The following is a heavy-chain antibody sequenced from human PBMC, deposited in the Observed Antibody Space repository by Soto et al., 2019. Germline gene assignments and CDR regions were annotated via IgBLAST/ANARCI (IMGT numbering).Heavy chain of an antibody. CDR1: GGTFSSYA. D-gene: IGHD3-22*01. Sequence: ASVKVSCKASGGTFSSYAISWVRQAPGQGLEWMGGIIPIFGTANYAQKFQGRVTITADESTSTAYMELSSLRSEDTAVYYYARGLDSKGPYVDYYGMDVWGQGTTVTVSS. J-gene: IGHJ6*02. V-gene: IGHV1-69*13. CDR3: ARGLDSKGPYVDYYGMDV. CDR2: IIPIFGTA.